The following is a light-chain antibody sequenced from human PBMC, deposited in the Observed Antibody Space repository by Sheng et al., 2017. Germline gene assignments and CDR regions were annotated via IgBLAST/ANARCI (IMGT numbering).Light chain of an antibody. CDR2: GAS. J-gene: IGKJ1*01. Sequence: VLTQSPGTLSLSPGERATLSCRASQNINTAYFAWYQQKPGQAPRLLIYGASSRATGIPDRFSGSGSGTDFTLTISRLDPEDLAVYYCQRYGSPWSFGQGTKVEIK. V-gene: IGKV3-20*01. CDR1: QNINTAY. CDR3: QRYGSPWS.